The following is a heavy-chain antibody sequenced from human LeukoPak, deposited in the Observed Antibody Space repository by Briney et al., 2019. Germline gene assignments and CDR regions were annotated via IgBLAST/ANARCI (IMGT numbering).Heavy chain of an antibody. D-gene: IGHD6-19*01. CDR3: ASDRQWLVRGENY. CDR2: ISGSSSYI. V-gene: IGHV3-21*01. J-gene: IGHJ4*02. CDR1: GFTFSSYS. Sequence: GGSLRLSCAASGFTFSSYSMNWVRQAPGKGLEWVSSISGSSSYIYYADSVKGRFTISRDNAKNSLYLQMNSLRAEDTAVYYCASDRQWLVRGENYWGQGTLVTVSS.